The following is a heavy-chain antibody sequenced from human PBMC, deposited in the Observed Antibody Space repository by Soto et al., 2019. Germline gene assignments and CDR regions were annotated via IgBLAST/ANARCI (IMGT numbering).Heavy chain of an antibody. D-gene: IGHD3-22*01. V-gene: IGHV1-2*02. Sequence: QVQLVQSGAEVKKPGASVKVSCKASGYTFTIYYMHWVRQAPGQGLEWMGWINPDSGGTKYAQKFQGGVTMTRDTSISTVYMELSRLRSDDTAVYYCAREIPSGYYKYWYFDLWGRGTLVTVSS. J-gene: IGHJ2*01. CDR1: GYTFTIYY. CDR3: AREIPSGYYKYWYFDL. CDR2: INPDSGGT.